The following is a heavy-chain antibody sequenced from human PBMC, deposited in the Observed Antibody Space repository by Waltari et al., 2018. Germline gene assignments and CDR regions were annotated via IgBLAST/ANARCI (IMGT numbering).Heavy chain of an antibody. CDR1: GYTFTGSY. CDR3: ARDGADSSSWYVQDFDY. CDR2: INPNSGGT. D-gene: IGHD6-13*01. V-gene: IGHV1-2*02. Sequence: QVQLVQSGAEVKKPGASVKVSCKASGYTFTGSYMHWVRQAPGQGLEWMGWINPNSGGTNYAQKFQGRVTMTRDTSISTAYMELSRLRSDDTAVYYCARDGADSSSWYVQDFDYWGQGTLVTVSS. J-gene: IGHJ4*02.